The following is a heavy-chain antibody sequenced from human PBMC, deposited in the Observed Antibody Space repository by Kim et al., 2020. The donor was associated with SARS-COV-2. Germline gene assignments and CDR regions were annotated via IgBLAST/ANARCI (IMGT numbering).Heavy chain of an antibody. D-gene: IGHD6-13*01. CDR1: GGSFSGYY. CDR2: INHSGST. V-gene: IGHV4-34*01. Sequence: SETLSLTCAVYGGSFSGYYWSWIRQPPGKGLEWIGEINHSGSTNYNPSLKSRVTISVDTSKNQFSLKLSSVTAADTAVYYCARGLPAAADSGSPEDYWGQGTLVTVSS. J-gene: IGHJ4*02. CDR3: ARGLPAAADSGSPEDY.